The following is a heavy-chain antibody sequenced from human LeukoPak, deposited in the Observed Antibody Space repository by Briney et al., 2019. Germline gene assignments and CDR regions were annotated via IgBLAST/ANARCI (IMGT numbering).Heavy chain of an antibody. Sequence: ASVKLSCKASGYTFTSYGISWVRQAPGQGLEWMGWISAYNGNTNYAQKLQGRVTMTTDTSTSTAYMELRRLRSDGTAVYYCARDEMATVVTPGGYWGQGTLVTVSS. CDR3: ARDEMATVVTPGGY. J-gene: IGHJ4*02. D-gene: IGHD4-23*01. V-gene: IGHV1-18*01. CDR1: GYTFTSYG. CDR2: ISAYNGNT.